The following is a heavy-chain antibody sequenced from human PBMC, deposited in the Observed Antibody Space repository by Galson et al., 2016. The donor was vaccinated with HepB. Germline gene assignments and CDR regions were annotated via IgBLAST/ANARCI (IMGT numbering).Heavy chain of an antibody. CDR3: ARDLRGMIRFFDWSTHFDS. CDR2: ISGTSTYI. J-gene: IGHJ4*02. V-gene: IGHV3-21*01. Sequence: SLRLSCAASGFTFNTYSMNWVRQAPGKGLEWVSSISGTSTYIYYADSVKGRFTISRDNAKNSLYLQMNNVRAEDTAVYYCARDLRGMIRFFDWSTHFDSWGQGTRVTVSS. CDR1: GFTFNTYS. D-gene: IGHD3-9*01.